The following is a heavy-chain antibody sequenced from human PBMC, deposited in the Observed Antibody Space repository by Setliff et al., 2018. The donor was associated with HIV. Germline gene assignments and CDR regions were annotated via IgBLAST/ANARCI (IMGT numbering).Heavy chain of an antibody. D-gene: IGHD5-18*01. CDR3: AAWGPRYSYAPYFFDS. J-gene: IGHJ4*02. CDR1: GYSISSGYY. CDR2: VNHSGGT. Sequence: SETLSLTCAVSGYSISSGYYWTWLRQPPGKGLEWIGEVNHSGGTNYTPSLKSRVTISVDPSKNQFSLKLSSVTAADTAVYYCAAWGPRYSYAPYFFDSWGQGTLVTVSS. V-gene: IGHV4-34*01.